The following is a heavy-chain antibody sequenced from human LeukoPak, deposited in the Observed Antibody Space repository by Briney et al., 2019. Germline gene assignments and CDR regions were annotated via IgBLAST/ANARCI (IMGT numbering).Heavy chain of an antibody. CDR2: ISYSGST. CDR1: GDSISSYY. Sequence: SETLSLTCTVSGDSISSYYWSWIRQPPGKGLEWIGYISYSGSTNYNPSLESRVTISGDTSKNQFSLKLSSVTAADTAFYYCARQSRGTTARLFDYWGQETLVTVSS. V-gene: IGHV4-59*08. CDR3: ARQSRGTTARLFDY. D-gene: IGHD1-1*01. J-gene: IGHJ4*02.